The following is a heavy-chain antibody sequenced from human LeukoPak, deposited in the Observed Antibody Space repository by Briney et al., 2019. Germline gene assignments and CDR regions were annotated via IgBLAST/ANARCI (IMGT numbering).Heavy chain of an antibody. J-gene: IGHJ4*02. CDR2: IKSKTDGGTT. V-gene: IGHV3-15*01. D-gene: IGHD6-6*01. Sequence: GGSLRLSCAASGFTFSNARMTWVRQAPGKGLECIGFIKSKTDGGTTDSATPVKGRFTVSRGDSKNTLYLQMNSLKTEDTAVYYCTTWSSQFDYWGQGTLVTVSS. CDR3: TTWSSQFDY. CDR1: GFTFSNAR.